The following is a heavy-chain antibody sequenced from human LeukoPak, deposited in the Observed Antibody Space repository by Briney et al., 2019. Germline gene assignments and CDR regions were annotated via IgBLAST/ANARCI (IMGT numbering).Heavy chain of an antibody. Sequence: GESLKISCKGSGYSFTSYWIGWVRQTPGKGLEWMGIIYPGDSDTRYSPSFQGQVTISADKSISTAYLQWSSLKASDTAMYYCARQPTSGWYLGWFDPWGQGTLVTVSS. J-gene: IGHJ5*02. CDR2: IYPGDSDT. CDR3: ARQPTSGWYLGWFDP. V-gene: IGHV5-51*01. D-gene: IGHD6-19*01. CDR1: GYSFTSYW.